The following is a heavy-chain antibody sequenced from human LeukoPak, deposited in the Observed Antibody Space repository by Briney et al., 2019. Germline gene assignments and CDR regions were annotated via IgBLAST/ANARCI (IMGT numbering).Heavy chain of an antibody. V-gene: IGHV1-18*01. CDR2: ISAYNGNT. J-gene: IGHJ3*02. CDR3: ARGPLERELQQAFDI. Sequence: ASVKVSCKASGYTFTSYGISWVRQAPGQGLEWMGWISAYNGNTNYVQKLQGRVTMTTDTSTSTAYMELRSLRSDDTAVYYCARGPLERELQQAFDIWGQGTMVTVSS. D-gene: IGHD1-7*01. CDR1: GYTFTSYG.